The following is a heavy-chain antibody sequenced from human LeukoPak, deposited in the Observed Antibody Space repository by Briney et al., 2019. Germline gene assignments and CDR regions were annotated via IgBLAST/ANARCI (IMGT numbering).Heavy chain of an antibody. Sequence: PGGSLRLSCAASGFTFSSYSMNWVRQAPGKGLEWVSSISSSSSNIYYADSVKGRFTISRDNAKNSLYLQMNSLRAEDTAVYYCARDPESGYDIYMDVWGKGTTVTVSS. CDR3: ARDPESGYDIYMDV. V-gene: IGHV3-21*01. J-gene: IGHJ6*03. D-gene: IGHD5-12*01. CDR2: ISSSSSNI. CDR1: GFTFSSYS.